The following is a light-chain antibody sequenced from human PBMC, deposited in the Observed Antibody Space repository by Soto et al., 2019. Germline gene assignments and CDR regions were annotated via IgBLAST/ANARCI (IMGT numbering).Light chain of an antibody. CDR1: NSDVGAYSY. CDR2: DVC. V-gene: IGLV2-14*03. Sequence: QSALTQPASVSGSPGPSITISCTGTNSDVGAYSYVSWSQQYPSKAPKLLIYDVCARPSGISDRFSGSKSGNTASLTISGLQAEDEADYYCSSYTAFTTYVFGSGTKVTVL. CDR3: SSYTAFTTYV. J-gene: IGLJ1*01.